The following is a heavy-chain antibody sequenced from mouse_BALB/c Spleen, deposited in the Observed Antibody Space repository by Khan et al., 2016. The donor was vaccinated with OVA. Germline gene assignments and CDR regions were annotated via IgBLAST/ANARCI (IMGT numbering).Heavy chain of an antibody. CDR1: GYTFTSYT. CDR3: TRKYGNDAAMDY. Sequence: QVQLQQPGAELARPGASVKMSCKASGYTFTSYTMHWVKQRPGQGLEWIGYINPSSGYTNYNQKFKDKATLTADKSSSTAYMQLSSLTSEDSAVYYCTRKYGNDAAMDYWGQGTSVTVSS. D-gene: IGHD2-10*02. CDR2: INPSSGYT. J-gene: IGHJ4*01. V-gene: IGHV1-4*01.